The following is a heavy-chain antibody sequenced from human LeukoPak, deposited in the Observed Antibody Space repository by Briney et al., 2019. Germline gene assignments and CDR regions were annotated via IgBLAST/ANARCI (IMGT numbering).Heavy chain of an antibody. CDR3: ARDRSPYYAFWSGYYTAYYGMDV. CDR1: GFTFSSNY. CDR2: IYSGGST. Sequence: GGSLRLSCAASGFTFSSNYMSWVRQAPGKGLEWVSVIYSGGSTYYADSVKGRFTISRDNSKNTLYLQMNSLRAEDTAVYYCARDRSPYYAFWSGYYTAYYGMDVWGQGTTVTVSS. V-gene: IGHV3-66*02. D-gene: IGHD3-3*01. J-gene: IGHJ6*02.